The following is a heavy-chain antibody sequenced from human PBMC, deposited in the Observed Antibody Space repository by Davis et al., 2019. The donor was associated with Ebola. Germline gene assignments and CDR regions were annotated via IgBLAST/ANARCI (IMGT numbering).Heavy chain of an antibody. CDR1: GFTFSSYW. D-gene: IGHD3-22*01. CDR2: IKQDGSEK. J-gene: IGHJ4*02. Sequence: GESLKISCAASGFTFSSYWMSWVRQAPGKGLEWVANIKQDGSEKYYVDSVKGRFTISRHNSKNTLYLQMNSLRAEDTAVYYCASETYYYDSSGYHPYFDYWGQGTLVTVSS. CDR3: ASETYYYDSSGYHPYFDY. V-gene: IGHV3-7*03.